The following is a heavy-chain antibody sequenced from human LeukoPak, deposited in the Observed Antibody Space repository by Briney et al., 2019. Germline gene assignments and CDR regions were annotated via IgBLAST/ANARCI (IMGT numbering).Heavy chain of an antibody. J-gene: IGHJ5*02. CDR3: ARDSIGVNWFDP. V-gene: IGHV3-66*01. Sequence: GGSLRLSCAASGFTVSSNYMSWVRQAPGKGLEWVSVTYSGGSTYYADSVKGRFTISRDNSKNTLYLQMNSLRAEDTAVYYCARDSIGVNWFDPWGQGTLVTVSS. CDR1: GFTVSSNY. CDR2: TYSGGST.